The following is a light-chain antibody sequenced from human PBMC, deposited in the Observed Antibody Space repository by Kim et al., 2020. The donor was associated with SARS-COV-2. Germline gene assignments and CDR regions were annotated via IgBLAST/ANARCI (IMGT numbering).Light chain of an antibody. CDR3: SSYTSSSTDV. J-gene: IGLJ1*01. CDR1: SSDVGGYNY. Sequence: GQSTPISCTGTSSDVGGYNYVSWYQQHPGKAPKLMIYDVSNRPSGVSNRFSGSKSGNTASLTISGLQAEDEADYYCSSYTSSSTDVFGTGTKVTVL. V-gene: IGLV2-14*03. CDR2: DVS.